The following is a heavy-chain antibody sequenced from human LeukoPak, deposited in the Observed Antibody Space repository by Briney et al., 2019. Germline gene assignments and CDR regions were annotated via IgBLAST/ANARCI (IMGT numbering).Heavy chain of an antibody. CDR3: TRAFSSNYYDSSGYLHYYYYMDV. Sequence: GGSLRLSCTASGFTFGDYAMSWFRQAPGKGLEWVGFIRSKAYGGTTEYAASVKGRFTISRDDSKSIVYLQMNSLKTEDTAVYYCTRAFSSNYYDSSGYLHYYYYMDVWGKGTTVTVSS. V-gene: IGHV3-49*03. D-gene: IGHD3-22*01. J-gene: IGHJ6*03. CDR1: GFTFGDYA. CDR2: IRSKAYGGTT.